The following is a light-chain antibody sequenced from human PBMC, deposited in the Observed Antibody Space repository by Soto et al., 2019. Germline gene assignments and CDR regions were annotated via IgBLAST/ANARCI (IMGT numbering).Light chain of an antibody. V-gene: IGLV2-23*01. J-gene: IGLJ2*01. CDR1: SSDVGSYNL. CDR2: EGS. CDR3: CSYADTSTHVI. Sequence: QSALTQPASVSGSPGQSITISCTGTSSDVGSYNLVSWYQQHPGKAPKLMIYEGSKRPSGASNRFSGSKSGNTASLTISGLQAEDEADFYCCSYADTSTHVIFGGGTKVTVL.